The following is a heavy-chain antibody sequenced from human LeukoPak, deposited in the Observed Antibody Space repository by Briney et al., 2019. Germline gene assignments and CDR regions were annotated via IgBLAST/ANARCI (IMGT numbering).Heavy chain of an antibody. V-gene: IGHV3-23*01. Sequence: GSLRLSCAASGFTFSNYAMIWVRQATGKGLECGSTINGEMNFKYYADSVKGRFTISRENSENTRYLRMSNMRPEDTATYYCATNEAGYHYYLGVWGEGTAVTVSS. CDR2: INGEMNFK. CDR3: ATNEAGYHYYLGV. J-gene: IGHJ6*03. CDR1: GFTFSNYA. D-gene: IGHD1-14*01.